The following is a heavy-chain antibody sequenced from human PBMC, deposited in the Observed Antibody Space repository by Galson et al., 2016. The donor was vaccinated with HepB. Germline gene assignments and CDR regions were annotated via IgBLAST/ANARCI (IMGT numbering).Heavy chain of an antibody. D-gene: IGHD2-21*01. CDR1: GFTFSSYW. CDR2: INSDESNT. J-gene: IGHJ4*02. Sequence: SLRLSCAASGFTFSSYWMHWVRQAPGKGLVWVSRINSDESNTNYADSVKGRFTISRDNAKNTLYLQMNSLRAEDTAVYYCARGGGYYYLDYWGQGNLVTVSS. V-gene: IGHV3-74*01. CDR3: ARGGGYYYLDY.